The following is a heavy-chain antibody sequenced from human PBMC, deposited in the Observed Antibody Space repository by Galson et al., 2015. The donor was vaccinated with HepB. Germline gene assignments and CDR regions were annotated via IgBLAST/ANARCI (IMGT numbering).Heavy chain of an antibody. Sequence: SLRLSCAASGFTLSSHWMHWVRQAPGKGLVWVSRIKSEGSRTRHADSVKGRFTISRDNTKNTLYLQMNSLRAEDTAVYYCTSLTAIARFYACDICCQRTMVTASS. J-gene: IGHJ3*02. D-gene: IGHD2-21*02. V-gene: IGHV3-74*01. CDR2: IKSEGSRT. CDR3: TSLTAIARFYACDI. CDR1: GFTLSSHW.